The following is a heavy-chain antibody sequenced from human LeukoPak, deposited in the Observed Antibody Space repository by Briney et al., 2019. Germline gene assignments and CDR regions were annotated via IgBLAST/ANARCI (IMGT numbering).Heavy chain of an antibody. V-gene: IGHV4-34*01. CDR1: GGSFSGYY. CDR3: ARGNSYDY. J-gene: IGHJ4*02. CDR2: INHSGST. D-gene: IGHD4-23*01. Sequence: SETLSLTCAVYGGSFSGYYWSWIRQPPGKGLEWIGEINHSGSTNYNPSLKSRITISVDTSKNQFSLKLSSVTAADTAVYYCARGNSYDYWGQGTLVTVSS.